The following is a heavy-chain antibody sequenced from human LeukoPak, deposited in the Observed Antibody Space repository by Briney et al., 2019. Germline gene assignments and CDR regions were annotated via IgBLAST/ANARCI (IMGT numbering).Heavy chain of an antibody. D-gene: IGHD3-10*01. CDR2: ISWNSGSI. V-gene: IGHV3-9*01. CDR3: AMGFGGSGFLRFDP. Sequence: PGGSLRLSCAASGFTFDDYAMHWVRQAPGKGLEWVSGISWNSGSIGYADSVKGRFTISRDNAKNSLYLQMNSLRAEDTALYYCAMGFGGSGFLRFDPWGQGTLVTVSS. CDR1: GFTFDDYA. J-gene: IGHJ5*02.